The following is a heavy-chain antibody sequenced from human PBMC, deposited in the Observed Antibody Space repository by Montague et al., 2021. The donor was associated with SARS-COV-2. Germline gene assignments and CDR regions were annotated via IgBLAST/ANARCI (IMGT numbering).Heavy chain of an antibody. CDR1: GSSVRSYY. D-gene: IGHD4-17*01. Sequence: SETLSLTCIVSGSSVRSYYWSWIRQPPGKGLEWIGYIYDSGSTNYNPSLKSRVTISVDTSKNQFSLKLSSVTAADTAVYYCARENTVTTFGGPYYMDSWGQGTLVTVS. CDR2: IYDSGST. CDR3: ARENTVTTFGGPYYMDS. V-gene: IGHV4-59*02. J-gene: IGHJ4*02.